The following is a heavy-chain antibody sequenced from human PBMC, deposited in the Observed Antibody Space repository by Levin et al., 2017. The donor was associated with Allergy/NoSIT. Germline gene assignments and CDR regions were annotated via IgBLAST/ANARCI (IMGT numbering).Heavy chain of an antibody. D-gene: IGHD3-10*01. CDR3: ARERRGITMVRRVILYAFDI. V-gene: IGHV1-18*01. Sequence: ASVKVSCKASGYTFTSYGISWVRQAPGQGLEWMGWISAYNGNTNYAQKLQGRVTMTTDTSTSTAYMELRILRSDDTAVYYSARERRGITMVRRVILYAFDIWGKGTMVTVSS. CDR2: ISAYNGNT. J-gene: IGHJ3*02. CDR1: GYTFTSYG.